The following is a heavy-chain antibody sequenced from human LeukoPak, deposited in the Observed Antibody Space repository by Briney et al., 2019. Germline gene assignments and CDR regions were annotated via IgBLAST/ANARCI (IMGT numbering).Heavy chain of an antibody. Sequence: GGSLRLSCAASGFTFDDYGMSWVRQAPGKGLEWVSGINWNGGSTGYADSVKGRFTISRDNAKNSLYLQMNSLRAEDTALYYCGRGYCSGGSCYVFDYWGQGTLVTVSS. J-gene: IGHJ4*02. CDR3: GRGYCSGGSCYVFDY. CDR1: GFTFDDYG. D-gene: IGHD2-15*01. CDR2: INWNGGST. V-gene: IGHV3-20*04.